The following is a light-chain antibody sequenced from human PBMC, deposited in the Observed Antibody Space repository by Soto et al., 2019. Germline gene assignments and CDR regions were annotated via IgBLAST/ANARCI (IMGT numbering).Light chain of an antibody. Sequence: IQSTQSPSSLSASVGDRVTITCRASQSISSYLNWYQQKPGKAPKLLIYAASSLQSGVPSRFRGSGSGTDFTLTISSLQPEDFATYYCQQSYSTPLTFGGGTKVDI. CDR3: QQSYSTPLT. J-gene: IGKJ4*01. CDR1: QSISSY. CDR2: AAS. V-gene: IGKV1-39*01.